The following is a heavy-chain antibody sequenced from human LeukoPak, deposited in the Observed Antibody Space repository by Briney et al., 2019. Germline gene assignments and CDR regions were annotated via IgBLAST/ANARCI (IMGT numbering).Heavy chain of an antibody. CDR3: ARHAGSALFDY. J-gene: IGHJ4*02. V-gene: IGHV4-59*08. CDR2: FYSSCST. Sequence: SETLSLTCAVSGGSISSYYWSWIRHPPGKGLERIGYFYSSCSTNYNPSLTSRVTISVDTSKNQFSLKLSSVTAADTAVYYCARHAGSALFDYWGQGTLVTVSS. CDR1: GGSISSYY. D-gene: IGHD3-10*01.